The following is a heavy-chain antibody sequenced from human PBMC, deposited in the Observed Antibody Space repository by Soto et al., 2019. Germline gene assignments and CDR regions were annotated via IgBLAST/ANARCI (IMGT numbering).Heavy chain of an antibody. Sequence: QVQLVQSGAEVKKPGSSVKVSCKASGGTFSSYTISWVRQAPGQGLEWMGRIIPILGIANYAQKFQGRVTITADKSTSTAYMELSSLRSEDTAVYYCARDAGDSYGPEQYNWFDPWGQGTLVTVSS. CDR3: ARDAGDSYGPEQYNWFDP. CDR1: GGTFSSYT. J-gene: IGHJ5*02. V-gene: IGHV1-69*08. CDR2: IIPILGIA. D-gene: IGHD5-18*01.